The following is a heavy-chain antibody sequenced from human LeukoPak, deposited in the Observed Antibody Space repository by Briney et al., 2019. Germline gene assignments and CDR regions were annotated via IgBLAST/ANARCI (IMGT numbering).Heavy chain of an antibody. V-gene: IGHV3-23*01. Sequence: PGGSLRLSCAASGFTFSSYAMNWVRQAPGKGLEWVSAISSSADRTYYPDSVKGRFTISRDNSKNTVYLEMNSLRAEDTAVYYCAKEGVGSAAESFDYWGQGTLVTVSS. CDR2: ISSSADRT. D-gene: IGHD3-3*01. CDR3: AKEGVGSAAESFDY. J-gene: IGHJ4*02. CDR1: GFTFSSYA.